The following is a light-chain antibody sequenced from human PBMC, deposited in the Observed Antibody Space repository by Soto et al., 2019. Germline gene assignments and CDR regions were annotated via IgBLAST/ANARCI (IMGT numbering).Light chain of an antibody. Sequence: MKQSPSSLSSSVVDRVSITYRASQGISTYLAWYQQKQGKVPKLLIYAASTLLSGVPYRFSGSGSGKDFTITISSLQTEDVATYYCQKYDTAPLTFGQRTTG. V-gene: IGKV1-27*01. CDR2: AAS. J-gene: IGKJ1*01. CDR3: QKYDTAPLT. CDR1: QGISTY.